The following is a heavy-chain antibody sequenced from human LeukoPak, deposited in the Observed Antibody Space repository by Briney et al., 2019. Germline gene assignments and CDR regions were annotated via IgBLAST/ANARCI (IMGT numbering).Heavy chain of an antibody. CDR1: GFSFSDYA. CDR3: ARDKQWLYCFDQ. D-gene: IGHD6-19*01. Sequence: PERSLRPSCGASGFSFSDYAMHWVRQAPAKGLEWVAVISYDGTNKHYADSVKGRFTISRDNSKNTLYLQMNSLRAEDTAVYYCARDKQWLYCFDQWGQGTPVTVSS. CDR2: ISYDGTNK. V-gene: IGHV3-30-3*01. J-gene: IGHJ4*02.